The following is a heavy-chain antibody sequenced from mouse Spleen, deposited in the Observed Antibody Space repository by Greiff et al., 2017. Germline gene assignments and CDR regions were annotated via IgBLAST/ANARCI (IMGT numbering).Heavy chain of an antibody. D-gene: IGHD2-14*01. CDR1: GYTFTSYW. J-gene: IGHJ1*01. Sequence: QVQLKESGAELVRPGSSVKLSCKASGYTFTSYWMDWVKQRPGQGLEWIGNIYPSDSETHYNQKFKDKATLTVDKSSSTAYMQLSSLTSEDSAVYYCARDRYERYFDVWGAGTTVTVSS. CDR3: ARDRYERYFDV. V-gene: IGHV1-61*01. CDR2: IYPSDSET.